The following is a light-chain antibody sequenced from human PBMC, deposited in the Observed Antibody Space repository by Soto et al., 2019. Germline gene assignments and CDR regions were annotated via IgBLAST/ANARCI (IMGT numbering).Light chain of an antibody. CDR3: CAYAGSYTHV. J-gene: IGLJ1*01. Sequence: QSALTQPRSVSGSPGQSVTISCTGTSSDVGGYNYVSWYQQHPGKAPKLMIYDVSKRPSGVPDRFSGSKSCNTASLTISGLQAEDEADYYCCAYAGSYTHVFGTGTKLTVL. CDR2: DVS. V-gene: IGLV2-11*01. CDR1: SSDVGGYNY.